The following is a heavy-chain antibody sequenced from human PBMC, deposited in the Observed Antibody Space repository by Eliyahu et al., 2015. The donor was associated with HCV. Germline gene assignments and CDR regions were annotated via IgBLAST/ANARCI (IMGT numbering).Heavy chain of an antibody. J-gene: IGHJ3*02. CDR3: AKDVFFAPGGAFDI. CDR1: GFTXRSYD. D-gene: IGHD3-10*01. Sequence: QVQLVESGGGVVQPGRSXXLSCAASGFTXRSYDMHWVRQAPGKGLEWVAVISYDGSNKYHADSVKGRFIISRDNSKNTLFLQMNSLRAEDTAVYYCAKDVFFAPGGAFDIWGQGTMVTVSS. V-gene: IGHV3-30*18. CDR2: ISYDGSNK.